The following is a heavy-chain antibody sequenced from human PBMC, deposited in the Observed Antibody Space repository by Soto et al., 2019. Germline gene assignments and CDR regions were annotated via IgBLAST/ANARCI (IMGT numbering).Heavy chain of an antibody. CDR3: ARDYKAGRPWTGSSNAGQNWFDP. Sequence: PSQTLSLTCAISGDSVSSNSVAWNWIRQSPSRGLEWLGRTYYRSKWYNDYAVSVKSRITINPDTSKNQFSLQLNSVTPEDTAVYYCARDYKAGRPWTGSSNAGQNWFDPWGQGTVVTVSS. J-gene: IGHJ5*02. V-gene: IGHV6-1*01. CDR2: TYYRSKWYN. D-gene: IGHD6-13*01. CDR1: GDSVSSNSVA.